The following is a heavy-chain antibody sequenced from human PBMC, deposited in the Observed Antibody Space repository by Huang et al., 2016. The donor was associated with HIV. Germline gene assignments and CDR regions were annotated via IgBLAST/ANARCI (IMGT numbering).Heavy chain of an antibody. CDR2: MAYDGTTK. V-gene: IGHV3-30*02. D-gene: IGHD3-10*01. CDR3: LKDQVGP. CDR1: GFPFSDYG. Sequence: QVQLVESGGGVVQPGGSLRLSCATSGFPFSDYGLHWVRQTPGKGREWVAFMAYDGTTKVYADSVEGRFTVSRDNSKSTLYLQMNSLRLEDTSIYYCLKDQVGPLGQGTLVTVSS. J-gene: IGHJ5*02.